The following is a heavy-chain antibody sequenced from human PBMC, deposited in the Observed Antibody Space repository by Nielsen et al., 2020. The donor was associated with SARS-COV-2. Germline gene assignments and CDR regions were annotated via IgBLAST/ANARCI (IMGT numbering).Heavy chain of an antibody. CDR1: GFTFSSYA. CDR2: ISGSGSRT. Sequence: GESLKISCTASGFTFSSYAMSWVRQAPGKGLEWVSAISGSGSRTHYADSVKGRLTISRDKSKNTLYVLMNSLRAEDTAVYYCAKMSPPGLAAGTAEYFQYWGQGTLVTVSS. J-gene: IGHJ1*01. D-gene: IGHD6-13*01. V-gene: IGHV3-23*01. CDR3: AKMSPPGLAAGTAEYFQY.